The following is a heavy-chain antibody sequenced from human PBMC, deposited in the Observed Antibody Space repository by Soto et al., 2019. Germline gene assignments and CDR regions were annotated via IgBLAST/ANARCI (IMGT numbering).Heavy chain of an antibody. J-gene: IGHJ4*02. CDR3: LKFSPREKRIKAY. V-gene: IGHV3-30*18. Sequence: SLRLSCAASGFTFSSYGMHWVRQAPGKGLEWVAVISYDGSNKYYADSVKGRFTISRDNSKNTLYLQMNSLRAEDTAVYYCLKFSPREKRIKAYWGQGTLVTVSS. CDR1: GFTFSSYG. CDR2: ISYDGSNK.